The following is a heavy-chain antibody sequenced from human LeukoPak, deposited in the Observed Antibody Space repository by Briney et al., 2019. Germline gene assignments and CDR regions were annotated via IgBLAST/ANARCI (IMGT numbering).Heavy chain of an antibody. V-gene: IGHV4-34*01. CDR1: GGSFSGYC. J-gene: IGHJ3*02. D-gene: IGHD3-22*01. Sequence: PSETLSLTCAVYGGSFSGYCWSWIRQPPGKGLEWIGYIHYTGSTYYNPSLKSRVTISVDTSKNQFSLKLSSVTAADTAVYFCARQRRYYFDSSGSHAFDIWGQGTMVTVSS. CDR2: IHYTGST. CDR3: ARQRRYYFDSSGSHAFDI.